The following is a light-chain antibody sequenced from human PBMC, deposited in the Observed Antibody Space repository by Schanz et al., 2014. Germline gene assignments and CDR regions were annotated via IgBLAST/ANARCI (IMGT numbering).Light chain of an antibody. CDR1: SSDVGGYKY. CDR2: DVS. J-gene: IGLJ2*01. V-gene: IGLV2-14*03. Sequence: QSALTQPASVSGSPGQSITISCTGTSSDVGGYKYVSWYQQHPGKAPKLMIYDVSDRPSGVSNRFSGSKSGNTASLTISGLQAEDEAEYYCSSYAGSNTLVFGGGTKLTVL. CDR3: SSYAGSNTLV.